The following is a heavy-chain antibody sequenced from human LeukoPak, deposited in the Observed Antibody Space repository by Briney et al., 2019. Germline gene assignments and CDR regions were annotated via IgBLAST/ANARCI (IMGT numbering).Heavy chain of an antibody. Sequence: GGSLRLSCVASGFEFGIYGMNWVRQAPGKGLEWVAVIWFDGSEKRYGDSVKGRFAISRDNSNNMIFLQMNSLRVEDTAVYYCARDREGWSGYYKVFEYWGQGALVTVS. CDR2: IWFDGSEK. CDR3: ARDREGWSGYYKVFEY. V-gene: IGHV3-33*01. D-gene: IGHD3-3*01. CDR1: GFEFGIYG. J-gene: IGHJ4*02.